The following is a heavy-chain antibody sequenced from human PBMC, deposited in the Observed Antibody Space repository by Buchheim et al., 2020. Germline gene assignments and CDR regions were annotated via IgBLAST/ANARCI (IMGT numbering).Heavy chain of an antibody. CDR2: IYTSGST. CDR3: ARAEVGRGYSYGPSTGNYGMDV. D-gene: IGHD5-18*01. J-gene: IGHJ6*02. Sequence: QVQLQESGPGLVKPSQTLSLTCTVSGGSISSGSYYWSWIRQPAGKGLEWIGRIYTSGSTNYNPSLKSRVTISVDTSTNQFSLKLSSVTAADTAVYYCARAEVGRGYSYGPSTGNYGMDVWGQGTT. CDR1: GGSISSGSYY. V-gene: IGHV4-61*02.